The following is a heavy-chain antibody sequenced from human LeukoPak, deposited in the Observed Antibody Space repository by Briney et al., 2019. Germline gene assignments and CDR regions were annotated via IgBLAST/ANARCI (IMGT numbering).Heavy chain of an antibody. CDR3: ARRAGGYSHPYDY. CDR1: GFTVSGNY. V-gene: IGHV3-53*01. Sequence: GGSLRLSCAVSGFTVSGNYMSWVRQAPGKGLEWVSVIYSGGTTYYADSVKGRFTISRDNSKNTLYLQMNSLRAGDTAVYYCARRAGGYSHPYDYWGQGILVTVSS. J-gene: IGHJ4*02. CDR2: IYSGGTT. D-gene: IGHD4-23*01.